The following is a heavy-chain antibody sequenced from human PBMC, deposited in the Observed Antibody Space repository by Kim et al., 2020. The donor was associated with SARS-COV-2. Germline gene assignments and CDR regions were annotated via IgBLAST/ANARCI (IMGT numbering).Heavy chain of an antibody. CDR1: GFTFSSYS. J-gene: IGHJ1*01. V-gene: IGHV3-21*01. CDR3: ARDPPVRGAPKKSAEYFQH. Sequence: GGSLRLSCAASGFTFSSYSMNWVRQAPGKGLEWVSSISSSSSYIYYADSVKGRFTISRDNAKNSLYLQMNSLRAEDTAVYYCARDPPVRGAPKKSAEYFQHWGQGTLVTVSS. CDR2: ISSSSSYI. D-gene: IGHD3-10*02.